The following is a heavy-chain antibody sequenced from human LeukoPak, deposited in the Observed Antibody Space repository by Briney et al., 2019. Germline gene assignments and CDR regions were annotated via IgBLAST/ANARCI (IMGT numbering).Heavy chain of an antibody. CDR1: GGSMTSGSYY. CDR3: ARDPGIVGATVFDY. V-gene: IGHV4-61*02. J-gene: IGHJ4*02. D-gene: IGHD1-26*01. Sequence: PSETLSLTCTVSGGSMTSGSYYWNWIRQPAGKGLEWIGRIYTGGSTYYNPSLKSRVTISLDTSKNQFSLELTSVIAADTAVYYCARDPGIVGATVFDYWGQGTLVTVSS. CDR2: IYTGGST.